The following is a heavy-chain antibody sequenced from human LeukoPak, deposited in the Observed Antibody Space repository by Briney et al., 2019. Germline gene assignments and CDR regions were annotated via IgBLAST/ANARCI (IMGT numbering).Heavy chain of an antibody. Sequence: SETLSLTCTVSGGSISSYYWSWIRQPPGKGLEWIGYIYYSGSTNYNPSLKSRVTISVDTSKSQFSLKLSSVTAADTAVYYCARDIVGGWYPGYWGQGTLVTVSS. D-gene: IGHD6-19*01. CDR3: ARDIVGGWYPGY. J-gene: IGHJ4*02. CDR1: GGSISSYY. CDR2: IYYSGST. V-gene: IGHV4-59*01.